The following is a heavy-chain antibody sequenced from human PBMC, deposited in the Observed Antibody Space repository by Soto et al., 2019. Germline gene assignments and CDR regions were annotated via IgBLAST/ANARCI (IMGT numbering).Heavy chain of an antibody. Sequence: SETLSLTCTVSGGSISSGGYYWSWLRQQPGKGLEWIGYIYYSGSTYYNPSLKSRVTISVDTSKNQFSLKLSSVTAADTAVYYCARVRGQVDTAMASIDYWGQGTLVTVSS. CDR2: IYYSGST. J-gene: IGHJ4*02. V-gene: IGHV4-31*03. CDR3: ARVRGQVDTAMASIDY. CDR1: GGSISSGGYY. D-gene: IGHD5-18*01.